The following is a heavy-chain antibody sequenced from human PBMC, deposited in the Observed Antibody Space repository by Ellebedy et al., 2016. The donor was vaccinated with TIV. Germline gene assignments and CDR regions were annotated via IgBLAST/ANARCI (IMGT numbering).Heavy chain of an antibody. CDR3: ARRTGVAVGATPFDY. D-gene: IGHD1-26*01. J-gene: IGHJ4*02. V-gene: IGHV4-59*12. CDR1: GGSITGYY. Sequence: SETLSLTCSVSGGSITGYYWNWIRQSPGKGLEWIGFVFHNGRSKYNPSLASRLTLSVATSKNQFSLKLSSVTAADTAMYYCARRTGVAVGATPFDYWGQGTLVTVSS. CDR2: VFHNGRS.